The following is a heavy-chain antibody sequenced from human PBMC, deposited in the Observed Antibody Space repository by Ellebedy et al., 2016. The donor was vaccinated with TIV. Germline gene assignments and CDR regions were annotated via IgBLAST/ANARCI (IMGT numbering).Heavy chain of an antibody. D-gene: IGHD3-22*01. J-gene: IGHJ4*02. Sequence: GESLKISCAASGFTFSGYAMSWVRQAPGKGLEWVSGINSRGGSTSYTDSVKGRFTISRDNSKRTLFLQMNSLRAEDTALYYCAKGRGGGSDSSAPRYYFDYWGLGTLVTVSS. CDR2: INSRGGST. CDR3: AKGRGGGSDSSAPRYYFDY. CDR1: GFTFSGYA. V-gene: IGHV3-23*01.